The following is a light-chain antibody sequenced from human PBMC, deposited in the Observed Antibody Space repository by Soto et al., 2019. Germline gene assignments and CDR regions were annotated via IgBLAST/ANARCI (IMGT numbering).Light chain of an antibody. Sequence: QAVVTQEPSFSVSPGGAVTLTCGLSSGSVSTSYYPSWYQQTPGQAPRTLIYSTNTRSSGVPDRFSGSILGNKAALTITGAQADDESDYYCVLYMGSGGLVFGGGTKVTVL. J-gene: IGLJ2*01. V-gene: IGLV8-61*01. CDR1: SGSVSTSYY. CDR2: STN. CDR3: VLYMGSGGLV.